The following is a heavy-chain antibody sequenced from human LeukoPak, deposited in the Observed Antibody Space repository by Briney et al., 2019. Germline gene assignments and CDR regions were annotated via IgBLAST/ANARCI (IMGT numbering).Heavy chain of an antibody. CDR2: IYSSGSS. V-gene: IGHV4-4*09. CDR1: GASIRSYY. CDR3: ARHPLLGSYWYFDL. Sequence: SETLSLTCTVSGASIRSYYWSWIRQPPGKGLEWIGYIYSSGSSNYNPSLRSRVTISLDTSKNQFSLKLNSVTAAGTAVYYCARHPLLGSYWYFDLWGRGTLVTVYS. J-gene: IGHJ2*01. D-gene: IGHD1-26*01.